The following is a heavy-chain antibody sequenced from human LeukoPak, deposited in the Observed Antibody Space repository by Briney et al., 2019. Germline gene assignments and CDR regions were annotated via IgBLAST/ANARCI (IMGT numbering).Heavy chain of an antibody. D-gene: IGHD2-15*01. CDR2: ISPNNGGT. CDR1: GYTFAAYY. J-gene: IGHJ4*02. Sequence: ASVKVSCKASGYTFAAYYLRWVRQAPGQGLEWMGWISPNNGGTNYAQKFQGRVTLTRDTSISTADMELIRLRSDDTAVYYCVRGRREFCSGADCYLFDYWGQGTLVTVSS. CDR3: VRGRREFCSGADCYLFDY. V-gene: IGHV1-2*02.